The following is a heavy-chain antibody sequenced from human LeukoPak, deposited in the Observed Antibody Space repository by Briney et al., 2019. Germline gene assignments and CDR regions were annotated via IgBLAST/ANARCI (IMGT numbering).Heavy chain of an antibody. CDR1: GFSFSSYE. V-gene: IGHV3-48*03. Sequence: GGSLTLSCAASGFSFSSYEMNWVRQAPGKGLEWVSYISSSGSTIYYADSVKGRFTISRDNAKNSLYLQMSSLRAEDTAVYYCARDYASDYWGQGTLVTVSS. J-gene: IGHJ4*02. D-gene: IGHD3-10*01. CDR2: ISSSGSTI. CDR3: ARDYASDY.